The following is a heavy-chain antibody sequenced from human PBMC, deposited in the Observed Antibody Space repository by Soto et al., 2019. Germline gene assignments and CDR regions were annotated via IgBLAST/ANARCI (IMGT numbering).Heavy chain of an antibody. CDR3: ARDGLYDSRGYYSPFDY. J-gene: IGHJ4*02. CDR1: GGTFSSYA. CDR2: IIPIFGTA. Sequence: GASVKVSCKASGGTFSSYAISWVRQAPGQGLEWMGGIIPIFGTANYAQKFPGRVTITADKSTSTAYMELSSLRSEDTAVYYCARDGLYDSRGYYSPFDYWGQGTLVTVSS. D-gene: IGHD3-22*01. V-gene: IGHV1-69*06.